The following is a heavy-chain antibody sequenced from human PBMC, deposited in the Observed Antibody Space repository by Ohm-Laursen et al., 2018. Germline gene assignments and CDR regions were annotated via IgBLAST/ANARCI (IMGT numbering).Heavy chain of an antibody. CDR1: GFTFSTYW. CDR3: AKDWGMTTEHDY. J-gene: IGHJ4*02. CDR2: ISYDGSNK. Sequence: SLRLSCSASGFTFSTYWMHWVRQAPGKGLEWVAVISYDGSNKYYADSVKGRFTISRDNSKNTLYLQMNSLRAEDTAVYYCAKDWGMTTEHDYWGQGTLVTVSS. D-gene: IGHD4-17*01. V-gene: IGHV3-30*18.